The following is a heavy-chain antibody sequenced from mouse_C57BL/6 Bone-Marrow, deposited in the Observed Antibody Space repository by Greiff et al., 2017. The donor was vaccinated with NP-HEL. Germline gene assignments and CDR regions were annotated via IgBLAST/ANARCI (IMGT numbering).Heavy chain of an antibody. CDR2: IFPGSGST. Sequence: QVQLKQSGPELVKPGASVKISCKASGYTFTDYYINWVKQRPGQGLAWIGWIFPGSGSTYYNEKFKGKATLTVDKSSSTAYMLLSSLTSEDSAVYFCSLDGYHWYFDVWGTGTTVTVSS. J-gene: IGHJ1*03. V-gene: IGHV1-75*01. CDR3: SLDGYHWYFDV. D-gene: IGHD2-3*01. CDR1: GYTFTDYY.